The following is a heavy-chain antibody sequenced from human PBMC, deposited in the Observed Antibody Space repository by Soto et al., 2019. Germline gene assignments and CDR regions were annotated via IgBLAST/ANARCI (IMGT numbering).Heavy chain of an antibody. V-gene: IGHV4-59*01. D-gene: IGHD1-1*01. Sequence: PSETLSLTCTVSGGSINTYYWNWIRQPPGKGLEWIGYVYYNGITNYNASLKSRVTISVDTSKKQFSLNLSSVTAADTAVYYCAREPRYKGPLDYWGQGTLVTVSS. J-gene: IGHJ4*02. CDR3: AREPRYKGPLDY. CDR1: GGSINTYY. CDR2: VYYNGIT.